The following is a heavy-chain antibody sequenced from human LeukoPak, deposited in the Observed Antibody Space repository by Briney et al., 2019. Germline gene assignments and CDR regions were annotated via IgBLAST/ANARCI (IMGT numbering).Heavy chain of an antibody. CDR2: IYSSGST. Sequence: SQTLSLTCTVSGGSISSGGYYWSWIRQHPGKGLEWIGYIYSSGSTYYNPSLKSRVTISVDTSKNQFSLKLSSVTAADTAVYYCARDGENSSGYYFDYWGQGALVTVSS. D-gene: IGHD3-22*01. J-gene: IGHJ4*02. CDR1: GGSISSGGYY. CDR3: ARDGENSSGYYFDY. V-gene: IGHV4-31*03.